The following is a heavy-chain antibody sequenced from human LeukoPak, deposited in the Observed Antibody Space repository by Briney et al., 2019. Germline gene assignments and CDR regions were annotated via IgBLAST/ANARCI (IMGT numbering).Heavy chain of an antibody. D-gene: IGHD3-9*01. V-gene: IGHV3-23*01. CDR2: VSDAGGSA. CDR1: GFTFSSYA. CDR3: AKSGGSGYFYLFDF. Sequence: GGSLRLSCAASGFTFSSYAMSWVRQAPGKGLEWVTSVSDAGGSAYYADSVRGHFIISRDNSNNMVYLQMNGLRAEDTAVYYCAKSGGSGYFYLFDFWGRGTLVTVSS. J-gene: IGHJ4*02.